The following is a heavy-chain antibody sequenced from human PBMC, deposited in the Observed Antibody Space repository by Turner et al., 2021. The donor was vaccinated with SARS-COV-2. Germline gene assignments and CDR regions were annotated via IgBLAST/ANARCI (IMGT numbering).Heavy chain of an antibody. CDR1: GCSLTELS. CDR2: LVLQAHET. D-gene: IGHD5-12*01. J-gene: IGHJ6*02. V-gene: IGHV1-24*01. Sequence: QVQLAQSGAEVKKPGASVKVSCMVSGCSLTELSIHWVRQAPGKGLEWMGSLVLQAHETIRAQKFQNRIILSEDKSSDTAVMELSGLRSEDTAIYYCSTRWDIVGRANGLDVWGQGTRVTVSS. CDR3: STRWDIVGRANGLDV.